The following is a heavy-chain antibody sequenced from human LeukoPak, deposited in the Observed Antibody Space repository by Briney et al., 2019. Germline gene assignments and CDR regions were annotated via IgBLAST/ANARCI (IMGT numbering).Heavy chain of an antibody. Sequence: PGGSLRLSCAASGFTFSSYAMSWVRQAPGKGLEWVSAISGSGGSTYYADSVKGRFTISRDNSKNTLYLQMNSLRAEDTAVYYCANSGLRQLVGPFDYWGQGTLVTVSS. J-gene: IGHJ4*02. CDR3: ANSGLRQLVGPFDY. CDR1: GFTFSSYA. D-gene: IGHD6-13*01. V-gene: IGHV3-23*01. CDR2: ISGSGGST.